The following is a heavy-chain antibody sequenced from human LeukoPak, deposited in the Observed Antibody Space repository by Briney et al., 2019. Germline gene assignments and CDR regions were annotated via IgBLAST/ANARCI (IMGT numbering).Heavy chain of an antibody. J-gene: IGHJ4*02. Sequence: SETLSLTCTVSGGSISSYYWSWIRQPPGKGLEWIGYIYYSGSTNYNPSLKSRVTISVDTSKNQFSLKLSSVIAADTAVYYCARDGGYGSGSPLWGQGTLVTVSS. CDR3: ARDGGYGSGSPL. CDR1: GGSISSYY. V-gene: IGHV4-59*01. D-gene: IGHD3-10*01. CDR2: IYYSGST.